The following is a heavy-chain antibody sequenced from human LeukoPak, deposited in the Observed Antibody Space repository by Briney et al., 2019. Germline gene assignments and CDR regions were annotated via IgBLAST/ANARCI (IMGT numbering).Heavy chain of an antibody. V-gene: IGHV3-30*03. CDR3: AREGLTGVIGLDV. CDR1: GFTFSSYG. J-gene: IGHJ6*02. Sequence: GGSLRLSCAASGFTFSSYGMHWVRQAPGKGLEWVAVISYDGSNKYYADSVKGRFTISRDNSKNTLYLQMNSLRAEDTAVYYCAREGLTGVIGLDVWGQGTTVTVSS. CDR2: ISYDGSNK. D-gene: IGHD2-8*02.